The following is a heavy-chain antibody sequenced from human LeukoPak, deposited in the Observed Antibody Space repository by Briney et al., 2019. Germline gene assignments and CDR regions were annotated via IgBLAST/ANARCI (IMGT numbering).Heavy chain of an antibody. CDR1: GFTFSNYW. D-gene: IGHD1-14*01. CDR2: VKEDGSEK. V-gene: IGHV3-7*01. Sequence: GGSLRLSCAASGFTFSNYWMSWVRQAPGKGLEWVANVKEDGSEKYYMDSVKGRFIISRDNAKNSLHLQMNSLRVEDTAVYFCARDPETERGRDGLDCWGQGTLVTVSS. J-gene: IGHJ4*02. CDR3: ARDPETERGRDGLDC.